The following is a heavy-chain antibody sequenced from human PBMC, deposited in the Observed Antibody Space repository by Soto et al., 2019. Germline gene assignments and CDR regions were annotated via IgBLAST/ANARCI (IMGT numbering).Heavy chain of an antibody. CDR1: GFTFENYA. V-gene: IGHV3-23*01. CDR3: AKDSWAIFGVPAGEYYAMDV. D-gene: IGHD3-3*01. CDR2: ISGSGGTT. J-gene: IGHJ6*02. Sequence: EVQLLESGGAPVQSGGSLRLSCVASGFTFENYAMSWVRQAPGKALEWVSAISGSGGTTYYSDSVKGRFTISRDNSKNTVYLQMNDLRVEDAAEYFCAKDSWAIFGVPAGEYYAMDVWGQGTTVTVSS.